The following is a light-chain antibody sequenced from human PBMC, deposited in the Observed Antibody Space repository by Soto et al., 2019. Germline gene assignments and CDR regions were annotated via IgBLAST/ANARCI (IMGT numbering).Light chain of an antibody. CDR2: WAS. J-gene: IGKJ4*01. CDR3: QHSYSSALT. Sequence: DIVMTQSPDSLAVSLGERATINCKSSQRVLHNSYNKNYLAWYQQQPGHPPKVLIYWASTLESGVTDRFSGSGSGIDFPLTISDLQAEDVAVYYCQHSYSSALTFGGGTKVKIK. V-gene: IGKV4-1*01. CDR1: QRVLHNSYNKNY.